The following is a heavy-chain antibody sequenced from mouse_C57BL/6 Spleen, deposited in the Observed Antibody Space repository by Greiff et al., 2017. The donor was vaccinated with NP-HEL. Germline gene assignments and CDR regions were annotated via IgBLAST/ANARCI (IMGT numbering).Heavy chain of an antibody. D-gene: IGHD3-1*01. V-gene: IGHV3-6*01. Sequence: ESGPGLVKPSQSLSLTCSVTGYSIASGYYWNWIRQFPGNQLEWMGYISYDGSNNYNPSLKNRITITRDTSKNQFFLKLKSVTTEDTATYYCARGGGYGSPWDYWGQGTSVTVSS. CDR3: ARGGGYGSPWDY. CDR2: ISYDGSN. CDR1: GYSIASGYY. J-gene: IGHJ4*01.